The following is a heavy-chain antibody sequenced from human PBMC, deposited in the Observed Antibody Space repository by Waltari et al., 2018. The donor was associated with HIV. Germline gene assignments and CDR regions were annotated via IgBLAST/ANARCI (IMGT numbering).Heavy chain of an antibody. V-gene: IGHV1-69*12. Sequence: QVQLVQSGAEVKKPGSSVKVYCRASGCSFRISAITSVLQAPGQGHEWMGGIIPVFGTANYAQKLQGRGTITADEATSTAYMDLRSRTSEDTAVYYCARILGSSWYNWIDPWGQGTLVTVSS. D-gene: IGHD6-13*01. CDR2: IIPVFGTA. CDR1: GCSFRISA. J-gene: IGHJ5*02. CDR3: ARILGSSWYNWIDP.